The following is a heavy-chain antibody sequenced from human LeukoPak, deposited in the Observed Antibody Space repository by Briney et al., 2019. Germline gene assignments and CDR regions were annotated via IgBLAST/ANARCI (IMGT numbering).Heavy chain of an antibody. V-gene: IGHV3-7*01. D-gene: IGHD3-10*01. Sequence: PGGSLRLSCAASGFTFSSYWMSWVRQAPGKGLEWVANIKQDGSEKYCVDSVKGRFTISRDNAKNSLYLQMNSLRAEDTAVYYRARDNWLLWFGERPVFDYWGQGTLVTVSS. CDR3: ARDNWLLWFGERPVFDY. CDR1: GFTFSSYW. CDR2: IKQDGSEK. J-gene: IGHJ4*02.